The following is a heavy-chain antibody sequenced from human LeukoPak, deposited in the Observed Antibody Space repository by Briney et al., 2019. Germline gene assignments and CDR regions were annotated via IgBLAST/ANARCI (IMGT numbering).Heavy chain of an antibody. Sequence: VRSLSLSCAASGFTFSNYIMHRLRQAPGKRLYWLPFIWHDGCNKYYGDSVKDRFTISRDNSKNTLYLQMDSLRAEDTAVYYCARDRGYTYGHPLDYWGQGTLVTVSS. V-gene: IGHV3-33*01. CDR3: ARDRGYTYGHPLDY. CDR1: GFTFSNYI. J-gene: IGHJ4*02. D-gene: IGHD5-18*01. CDR2: IWHDGCNK.